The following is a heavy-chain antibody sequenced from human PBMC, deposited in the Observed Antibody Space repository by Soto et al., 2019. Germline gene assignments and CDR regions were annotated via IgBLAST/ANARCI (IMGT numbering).Heavy chain of an antibody. CDR3: ARFYGNAFDI. CDR1: GGSVSSDSYN. J-gene: IGHJ3*02. CDR2: IYYSGST. V-gene: IGHV4-39*01. Sequence: QLQLQESGPGLVKPSETLSLTCTVSGGSVSSDSYNWDWIRQPPGKVLEWIGTIYYSGSTDYNPPLKSRVTIYEDTSNNQFSLKVTSVTAADPAVYYCARFYGNAFDIWGRGATVTVS. D-gene: IGHD4-17*01.